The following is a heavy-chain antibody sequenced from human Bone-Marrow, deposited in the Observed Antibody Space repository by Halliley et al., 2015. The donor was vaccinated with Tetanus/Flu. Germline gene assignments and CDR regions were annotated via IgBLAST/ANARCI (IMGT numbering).Heavy chain of an antibody. D-gene: IGHD3-10*01. V-gene: IGHV3-11*05. Sequence: ADSVKGRFTISRDNVKKSVSLQINNLRAEDTAIYYCARDWASRTTGSYYSSTPFDCWGQGTLVTVSS. J-gene: IGHJ4*02. CDR3: ARDWASRTTGSYYSSTPFDC.